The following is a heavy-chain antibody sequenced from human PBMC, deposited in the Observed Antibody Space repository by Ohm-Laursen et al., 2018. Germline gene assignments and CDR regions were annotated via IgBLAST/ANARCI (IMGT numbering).Heavy chain of an antibody. CDR2: IYYSGST. Sequence: SQTLSLTCTVSGGSISSYYWSWIRQPPGKGLEWIGYIYYSGSTNYNPSLKSRVTISVDTSKNQFSLKPSSVTAADTAVYYCARALGGYPISYYYGMDVWGQGTTVTVSS. D-gene: IGHD7-27*01. CDR1: GGSISSYY. J-gene: IGHJ6*02. CDR3: ARALGGYPISYYYGMDV. V-gene: IGHV4-59*01.